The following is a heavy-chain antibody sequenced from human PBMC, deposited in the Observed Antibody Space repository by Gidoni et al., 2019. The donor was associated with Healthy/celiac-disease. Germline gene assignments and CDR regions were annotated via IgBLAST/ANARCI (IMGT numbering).Heavy chain of an antibody. CDR3: ASHYYDSSGYYIEYFQH. V-gene: IGHV3-11*04. CDR2: ISSSGSTI. J-gene: IGHJ1*01. Sequence: QVQLVESGGGLVKPGGSLRLSCAASGFTFRDYYMSWIRQAPGKGLEWVSYISSSGSTIYYADSVKGRFTISRDNVKNSLYLQMNSLRAEDTAVYYCASHYYDSSGYYIEYFQHWGQGTLVTVSS. D-gene: IGHD3-22*01. CDR1: GFTFRDYY.